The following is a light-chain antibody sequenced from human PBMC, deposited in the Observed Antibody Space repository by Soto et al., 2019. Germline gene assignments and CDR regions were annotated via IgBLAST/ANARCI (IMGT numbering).Light chain of an antibody. CDR3: QQYNNSSRT. CDR1: QTVYNW. J-gene: IGKJ1*01. V-gene: IGKV1-5*03. Sequence: DIQMTQSPSTLSASVGDRVTITCRASQTVYNWLAWYQQKPGKAPKLLIYRASSLHSGVPSRFSGSGSGTEFTLTISSLQPDDFATYYCQQYNNSSRTFGQGTKVEIK. CDR2: RAS.